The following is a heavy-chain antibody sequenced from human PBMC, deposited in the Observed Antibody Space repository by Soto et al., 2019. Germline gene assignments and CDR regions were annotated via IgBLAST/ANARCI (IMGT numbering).Heavy chain of an antibody. V-gene: IGHV3-11*06. D-gene: IGHD5-18*01. Sequence: GGSLRLSCVASGFTFSDYYMNWVRQAPGKGLEWVSDISSMSTYSKYADSVKGRVTISRDNAKKSLYLQMTSLRAEDTAVYYCARGGDTALALYGMDVWGQGTTVTVSS. J-gene: IGHJ6*02. CDR2: ISSMSTYS. CDR3: ARGGDTALALYGMDV. CDR1: GFTFSDYY.